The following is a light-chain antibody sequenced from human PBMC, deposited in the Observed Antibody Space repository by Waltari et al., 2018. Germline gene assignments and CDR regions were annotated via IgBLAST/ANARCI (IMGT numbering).Light chain of an antibody. CDR2: EVS. CDR1: SDAIGNYHY. V-gene: IGLV2-14*01. Sequence: QSALTQVAAVSGAPGQSITISCTGTSDAIGNYHYVYWFQQNPGKAPKVIIYEVSNRPSRVSERFSGSKSGDTASLTISGLQAEDEAHYYCISYTSANTWVFGGGTKLTVL. CDR3: ISYTSANTWV. J-gene: IGLJ3*02.